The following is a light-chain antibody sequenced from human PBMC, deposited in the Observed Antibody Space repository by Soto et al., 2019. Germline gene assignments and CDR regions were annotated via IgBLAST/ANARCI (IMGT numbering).Light chain of an antibody. J-gene: IGLJ1*01. V-gene: IGLV2-8*01. CDR2: EVN. Sequence: SALTQPPSASGSPGQSVTISCTGTSSDVGGYNYVSWYQQHPGKAPKLVIFEVNKRPSGVPDRFSGSKSGNTASLTVSGLQTEDEADYYCNSYAGSNSFVFGTGTKVTVL. CDR1: SSDVGGYNY. CDR3: NSYAGSNSFV.